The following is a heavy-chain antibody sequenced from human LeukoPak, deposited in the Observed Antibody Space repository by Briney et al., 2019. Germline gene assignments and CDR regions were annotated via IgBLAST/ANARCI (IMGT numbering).Heavy chain of an antibody. CDR1: GYTFTGYY. D-gene: IGHD1-26*01. CDR2: INPNSGGT. Sequence: ASVKVSCKASGYTFTGYYMHWVRQAPGQGLEWMGWINPNSGGTNYAQKFQGRVTMTRDTSISTAYMELSRLRSDDTAVYYCARAEGIVRAPVDYWGQGTLVTVSS. V-gene: IGHV1-2*02. J-gene: IGHJ4*02. CDR3: ARAEGIVRAPVDY.